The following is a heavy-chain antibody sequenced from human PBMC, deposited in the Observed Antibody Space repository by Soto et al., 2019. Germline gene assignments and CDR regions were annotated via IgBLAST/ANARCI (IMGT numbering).Heavy chain of an antibody. J-gene: IGHJ6*02. CDR1: GGSFSGYY. Sequence: QVQLQQWGAGLLKPSETLSLTCAVYGGSFSGYYWSWIRQPPGKGLEWIGEINHSGSTNYNPSLKGRVTISVDTSKNQFSLKLSSVTAADTAVYYCARHRPYCSSTSCYGRYYYYGMDVWGQGTTVTVSS. CDR3: ARHRPYCSSTSCYGRYYYYGMDV. V-gene: IGHV4-34*01. D-gene: IGHD2-2*01. CDR2: INHSGST.